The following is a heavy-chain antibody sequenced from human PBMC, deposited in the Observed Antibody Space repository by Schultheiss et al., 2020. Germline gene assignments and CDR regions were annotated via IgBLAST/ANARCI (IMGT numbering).Heavy chain of an antibody. CDR2: IYYSGST. CDR1: GGSISSGGYY. Sequence: SETLSLTCTVSGGSISSGGYYWSWIRQHPGKGLEWIGYIYYSGSTYYNPSLKSRVTISVDTSKNQFSLKLSSVTAADTAVYYCARGSEALSASPYYYYGMDVWGQGTTVTVSS. CDR3: ARGSEALSASPYYYYGMDV. V-gene: IGHV4-31*03. J-gene: IGHJ6*02.